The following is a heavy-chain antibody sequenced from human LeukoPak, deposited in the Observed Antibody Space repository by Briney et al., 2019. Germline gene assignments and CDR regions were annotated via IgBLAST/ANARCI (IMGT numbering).Heavy chain of an antibody. CDR3: ARLLRFWFDP. Sequence: GASVKVSCKASGYTFTSYDINWVRQATGQGLEWMGWMNPNSGNTGYAQKFQGRVTMTWNTSISTDYMELSSLRSEDTAVYYCARLLRFWFDPWGQGALLTVSS. J-gene: IGHJ5*02. D-gene: IGHD4-17*01. CDR2: MNPNSGNT. CDR1: GYTFTSYD. V-gene: IGHV1-8*01.